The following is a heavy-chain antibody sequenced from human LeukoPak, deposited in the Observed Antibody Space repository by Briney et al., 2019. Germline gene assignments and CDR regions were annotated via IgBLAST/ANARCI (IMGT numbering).Heavy chain of an antibody. D-gene: IGHD3-22*01. CDR1: GFTFSNAW. V-gene: IGHV3-23*01. CDR2: ISGSGGST. Sequence: GGSLRLSCAASGFTFSNAWMSWVRQAPGKGLEWVSAISGSGGSTYYADSVKGRFTISRDNSKNTLYLQMNSLRAEDTAVYYCAKDLHGNPTAMIVVVITPDYWGQGTLVTVSS. CDR3: AKDLHGNPTAMIVVVITPDY. J-gene: IGHJ4*02.